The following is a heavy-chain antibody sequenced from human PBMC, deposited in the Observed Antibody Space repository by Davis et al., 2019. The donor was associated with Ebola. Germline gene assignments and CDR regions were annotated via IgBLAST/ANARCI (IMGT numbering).Heavy chain of an antibody. CDR1: GFTFSDYY. Sequence: GGSLRLSCEASGFTFSDYYMTWIRQAPGKGLEWVSYISESGLTYNYADSLKGRFIISRDNAHNSLYLQMNSLRADDTAVYYCARGIPGTTRGLLPPPSPWGQGTLVTVSS. CDR3: ARGIPGTTRGLLPPPSP. J-gene: IGHJ5*02. D-gene: IGHD1-1*01. V-gene: IGHV3-11*01. CDR2: ISESGLTY.